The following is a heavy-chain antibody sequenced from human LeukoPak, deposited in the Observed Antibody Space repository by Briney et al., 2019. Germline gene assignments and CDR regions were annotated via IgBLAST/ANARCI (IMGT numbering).Heavy chain of an antibody. J-gene: IGHJ4*02. CDR1: GFTFSDYY. Sequence: GGSLRLSCAASGFTFSDYYMSWIRQAPGKGLAWVSYISSSGSTIYYADSVKGRFTISRDNAKNSLYLQMNSLRAEDTAVYYSARAHYSNYAGLRDPNPYWGQGTLVTVSS. V-gene: IGHV3-11*04. CDR3: ARAHYSNYAGLRDPNPY. CDR2: ISSSGSTI. D-gene: IGHD4-11*01.